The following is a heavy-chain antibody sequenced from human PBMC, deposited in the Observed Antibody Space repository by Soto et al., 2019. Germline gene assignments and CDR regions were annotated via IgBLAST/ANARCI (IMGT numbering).Heavy chain of an antibody. CDR1: GGSISSYY. V-gene: IGHV4-59*08. CDR2: IYYSGST. D-gene: IGHD2-21*01. Sequence: PSETLSLTCTVSGGSISSYYWSWIRQPPGKGLEWIGYIYYSGSTNYNPSLKRRVTISVDTSKNQFSLKLSSVTAADTAFYFFAMYCGFLFVGWPLGCAVFVGAPLLIYPPSETLSLTCTISGGSISAYYWG. CDR3: AMYCGFLFVGWPLGCAVFVGAPLLIYPPSETLSLTCTISGGSISAYY. J-gene: IGHJ4*01.